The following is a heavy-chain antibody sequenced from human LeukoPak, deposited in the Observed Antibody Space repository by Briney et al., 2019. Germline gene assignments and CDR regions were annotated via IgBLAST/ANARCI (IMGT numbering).Heavy chain of an antibody. CDR1: GFAFSSYA. J-gene: IGHJ4*02. Sequence: GGSLRLSCAASGFAFSSYAMHWVRQAPGKGLEYVSAISSNGGSTYYANSVKGRFTISRDNSKNTLYLQMGSLRAEDMAVYYCASGRYYYGSGSYLDYWGQGTLVTVSS. D-gene: IGHD3-10*01. CDR2: ISSNGGST. CDR3: ASGRYYYGSGSYLDY. V-gene: IGHV3-64*01.